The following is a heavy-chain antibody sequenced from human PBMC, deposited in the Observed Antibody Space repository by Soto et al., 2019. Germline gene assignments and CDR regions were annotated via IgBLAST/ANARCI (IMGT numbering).Heavy chain of an antibody. CDR3: ARETVGAIAFDY. D-gene: IGHD1-26*01. CDR2: IWYDGSNK. V-gene: IGHV3-33*01. J-gene: IGHJ4*02. CDR1: GFTFSSYG. Sequence: GGSLRLSCAASGFTFSSYGMHWVRQAPGKGLEWVAVIWYDGSNKYYADSVKGRFTISRDNSKNTLYLQMNSLRAEDTAVYYCARETVGAIAFDYWGQGTLVTVSS.